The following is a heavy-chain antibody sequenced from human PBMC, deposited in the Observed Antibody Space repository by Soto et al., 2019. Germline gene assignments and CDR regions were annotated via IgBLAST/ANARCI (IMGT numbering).Heavy chain of an antibody. CDR1: GGSISSGGYS. CDR2: IYHSGST. Sequence: QLQLQQSGSELVKPSQTLSLTCSVSGGSISSGGYSWSWIRQPPGKGLEWIGYIYHSGSTYYNPSLKSRVTTSVDRSKNQFSLKLSSVTAADTAVYYCARVPDRWGQGTLVTISS. D-gene: IGHD2-2*01. CDR3: ARVPDR. J-gene: IGHJ5*02. V-gene: IGHV4-30-2*01.